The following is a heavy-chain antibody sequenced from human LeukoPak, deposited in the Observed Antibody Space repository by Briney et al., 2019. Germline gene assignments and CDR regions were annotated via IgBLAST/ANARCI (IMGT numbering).Heavy chain of an antibody. J-gene: IGHJ4*02. V-gene: IGHV4-4*02. D-gene: IGHD6-13*01. CDR1: GGSISSSNW. CDR2: IYHSGST. Sequence: PSETLSLTCAVSGGSISSSNWWSWVRQPPGKGLEWIGEIYHSGSTNYNPSLKSRVTISVDTSKNQFSLKLSSVTAADTAVYYCARVLSSSSNYFDYWGQGTLVTVSS. CDR3: ARVLSSSSNYFDY.